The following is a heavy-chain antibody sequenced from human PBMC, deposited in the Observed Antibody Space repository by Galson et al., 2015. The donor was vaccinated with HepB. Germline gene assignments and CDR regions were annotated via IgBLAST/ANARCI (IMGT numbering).Heavy chain of an antibody. D-gene: IGHD4-17*01. CDR3: AMTLGTLDYAEN. J-gene: IGHJ4*02. CDR1: GFTFSDYA. CDR2: ISGSGNSI. V-gene: IGHV3-23*01. Sequence: SLRLSCAASGFTFSDYAITWVRQAPGKGLEWVSSISGSGNSIHYADSVKGRFTVSRDNSKNTLYLQMNSLRVEDTAVYYCAMTLGTLDYAENWGPGTLLTVSS.